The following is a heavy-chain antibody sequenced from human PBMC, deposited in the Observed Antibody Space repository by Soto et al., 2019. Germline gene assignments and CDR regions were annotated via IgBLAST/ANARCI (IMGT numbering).Heavy chain of an antibody. CDR3: ARGILPSNWFDP. CDR1: GYTFTSYD. V-gene: IGHV1-8*01. J-gene: IGHJ5*02. CDR2: MNPNSGNT. Sequence: ASVKVSCKASGYTFTSYDINWVRQATGQGLEWMGWMNPNSGNTGYAQKFQGRVTMTRNTSISTAYMELSSLRSEDTAVYYCARGILPSNWFDPWGQGTLVTSPQ.